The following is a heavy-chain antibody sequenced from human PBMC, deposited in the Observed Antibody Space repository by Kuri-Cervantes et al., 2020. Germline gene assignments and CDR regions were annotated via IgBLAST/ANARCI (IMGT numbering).Heavy chain of an antibody. D-gene: IGHD6-19*01. V-gene: IGHV6-1*01. J-gene: IGHJ2*01. Sequence: SETLSLTCAISGDSVSSNSAAWNWIRQSPSRGLEWLGRTYYRSKWYNDYAVSVKSRITINPDTSKNQFSLQLNSVTPEDTAVYYCARDRIAVAGTRPHWYFDLWGRGTLVTVSS. CDR1: GDSVSSNSAA. CDR3: ARDRIAVAGTRPHWYFDL. CDR2: TYYRSKWYN.